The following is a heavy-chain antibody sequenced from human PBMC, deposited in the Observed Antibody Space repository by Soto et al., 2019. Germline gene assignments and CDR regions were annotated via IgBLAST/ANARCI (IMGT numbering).Heavy chain of an antibody. CDR1: GYTFTSYA. V-gene: IGHV1-3*01. Sequence: ASVKVSCKASGYTFTSYAMHWVRQAPGQRLEWMGWINAGNGNTKYSQKFQGRVTVTRDTSASTAYMELSSLRSEDTAVYYCARDRFITIFGVVLNKYYYYGMDVWGQGTTVTVSS. D-gene: IGHD3-3*01. J-gene: IGHJ6*02. CDR3: ARDRFITIFGVVLNKYYYYGMDV. CDR2: INAGNGNT.